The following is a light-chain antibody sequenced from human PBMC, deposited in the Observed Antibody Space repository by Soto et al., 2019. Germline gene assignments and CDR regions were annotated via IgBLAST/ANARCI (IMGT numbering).Light chain of an antibody. CDR1: SSDVGGYDY. CDR2: DVS. CDR3: SSYTSTSSFYV. J-gene: IGLJ1*01. Sequence: QSALTQPASVPGSPGQSITISCTGTSSDVGGYDYVSWYQQHPGKAPKLMIYDVSNRPSGVSNRLSGSKSGNTASLTISGLQAEDEADYYCSSYTSTSSFYVFGTGTKLTVL. V-gene: IGLV2-14*03.